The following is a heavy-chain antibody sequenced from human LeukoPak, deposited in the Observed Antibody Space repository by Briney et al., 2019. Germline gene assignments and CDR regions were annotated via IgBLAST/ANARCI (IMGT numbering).Heavy chain of an antibody. Sequence: GGSLRLSCAASGFTVSSNYMSWVRQAPGKGLEWVSVIYSGGSTYYADSVKGRFTISRDNSKNTLYLQMNSLRAEDTAVYYCAKNYGSGSRYYYYYYMDVWGKGTTVTISS. CDR1: GFTVSSNY. CDR3: AKNYGSGSRYYYYYYMDV. D-gene: IGHD3-10*01. CDR2: IYSGGST. V-gene: IGHV3-53*01. J-gene: IGHJ6*03.